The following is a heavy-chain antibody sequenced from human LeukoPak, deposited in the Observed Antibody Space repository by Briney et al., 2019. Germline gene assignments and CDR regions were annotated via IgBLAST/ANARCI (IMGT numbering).Heavy chain of an antibody. CDR3: ARSSGSYYKFSNGMDV. V-gene: IGHV3-74*01. Sequence: GGSLRLSCAASGFTFSSYWMHWVRQAPGKGLVWVSRINSDGSSTSYADSVKGRFTISRNNAKNTLYLQMNSLRAEDTAVYYCARSSGSYYKFSNGMDVWGQGTTVTVSS. J-gene: IGHJ6*02. CDR1: GFTFSSYW. CDR2: INSDGSST. D-gene: IGHD1-26*01.